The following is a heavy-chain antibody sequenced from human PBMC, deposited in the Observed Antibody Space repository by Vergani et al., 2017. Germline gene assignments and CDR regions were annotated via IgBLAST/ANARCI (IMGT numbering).Heavy chain of an antibody. Sequence: QLQLQESGPGLVKPSQTLSLTCTVSGGSLSGSLYYWAWIRQPAGKGLDWIGSISYSGTTYSNPSLKSRLTMSVDTSRNQFSLRLPSVIAADTAIYYCASTTMLVGGDAFDIWGQGTMVTVSS. V-gene: IGHV4-39*01. J-gene: IGHJ3*02. D-gene: IGHD3-22*01. CDR1: GGSLSGSLYY. CDR3: ASTTMLVGGDAFDI. CDR2: ISYSGTT.